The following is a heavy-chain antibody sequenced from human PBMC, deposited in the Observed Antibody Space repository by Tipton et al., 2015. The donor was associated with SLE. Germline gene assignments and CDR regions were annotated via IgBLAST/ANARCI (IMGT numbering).Heavy chain of an antibody. Sequence: SLRLSCAASGFTFSAYAMSWVRQAPGKGLEWVSVIYSGGTSWDYADSGRGRFTVSRENSKNTLYLQMDSLRAEDTAVYYCVRGGGRGYYAAWYFDLWGRGTLVSVSA. D-gene: IGHD2-2*01. CDR3: VRGGGRGYYAAWYFDL. CDR1: GFTFSAYA. V-gene: IGHV3-23*03. J-gene: IGHJ2*01. CDR2: IYSGGTSW.